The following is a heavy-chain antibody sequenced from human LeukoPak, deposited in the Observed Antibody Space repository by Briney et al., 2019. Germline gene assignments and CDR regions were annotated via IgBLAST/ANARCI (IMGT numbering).Heavy chain of an antibody. CDR1: GFTFSNYW. D-gene: IGHD6-19*01. CDR2: INTDGSIT. CDR3: ARVSAVAGTGPFDY. J-gene: IGHJ4*02. V-gene: IGHV3-74*01. Sequence: GGSLRLSCAASGFTFSNYWMHWVPQAPGKGLGWVSRINTDGSITTYADSVKGRFTISRDNAKNTLYLQMNSLRAEDTAVYYCARVSAVAGTGPFDYWGQGTLVTVSS.